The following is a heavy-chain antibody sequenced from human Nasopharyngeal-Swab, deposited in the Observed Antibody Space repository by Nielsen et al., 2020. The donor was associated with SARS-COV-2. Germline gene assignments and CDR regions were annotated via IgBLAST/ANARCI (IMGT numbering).Heavy chain of an antibody. J-gene: IGHJ6*02. Sequence: SETLSLTCTVSGGSISSSSYYWGWIRQPPGKGLEWIGSIYYSGSTYYNPSLKSRVTISVDTSKNQFSLKLSSVTAADTAVYYCARHGPLTTVVTPDYYYYYGMDVWGQGTTVTVSS. V-gene: IGHV4-39*01. D-gene: IGHD4-23*01. CDR1: GGSISSSSYY. CDR2: IYYSGST. CDR3: ARHGPLTTVVTPDYYYYYGMDV.